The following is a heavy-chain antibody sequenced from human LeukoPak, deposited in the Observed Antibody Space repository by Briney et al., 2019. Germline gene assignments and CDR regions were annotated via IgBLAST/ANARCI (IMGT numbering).Heavy chain of an antibody. CDR3: ARQEATGYEYYFDY. V-gene: IGHV4-59*01. D-gene: IGHD3-9*01. Sequence: SETLSLTCTVSGGSISSYYWSWIRQPPGKGLEWIGYIYYGGSTNYNPSLKSRVTISVDTSKNQFSLKLSSVTAADTAVYYCARQEATGYEYYFDYWGQGTLVTVSS. CDR2: IYYGGST. CDR1: GGSISSYY. J-gene: IGHJ4*02.